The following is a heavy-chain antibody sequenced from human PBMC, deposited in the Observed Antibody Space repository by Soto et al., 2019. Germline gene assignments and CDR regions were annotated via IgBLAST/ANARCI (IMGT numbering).Heavy chain of an antibody. J-gene: IGHJ4*02. D-gene: IGHD1-26*01. CDR3: SSAGAYVSFYFFDY. CDR2: ISAYKGNT. V-gene: IGHV1-18*01. CDR1: GYSFSNFG. Sequence: QVHLVQSGAEVKTPGASVKVSCKASGYSFSNFGFTWVRQAPGQGLEWMGWISAYKGNTDLAKKYQGRVTMTTDPPTSTDYMELCYRTSDDTAVYYCSSAGAYVSFYFFDYWGQGTLVTVSS.